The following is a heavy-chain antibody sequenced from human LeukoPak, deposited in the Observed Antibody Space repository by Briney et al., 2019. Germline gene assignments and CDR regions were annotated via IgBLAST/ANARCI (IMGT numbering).Heavy chain of an antibody. Sequence: PGGSLRLSCAASGFTFSSYWMSWIRQAPGKGLEWVSYISSSGSTIYYADSVKGRFTISRDNAKNSLYLQMNSLRAEDTAVYYCARDGAPYYYYYYMDVWGKGTTVTVSS. CDR2: ISSSGSTI. D-gene: IGHD3-16*01. V-gene: IGHV3-11*04. J-gene: IGHJ6*03. CDR1: GFTFSSYW. CDR3: ARDGAPYYYYYYMDV.